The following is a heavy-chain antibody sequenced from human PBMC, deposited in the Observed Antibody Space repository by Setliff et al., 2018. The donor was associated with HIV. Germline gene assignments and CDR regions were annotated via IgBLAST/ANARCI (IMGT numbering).Heavy chain of an antibody. D-gene: IGHD5-12*01. V-gene: IGHV1-69*02. CDR3: ATRIRDGHRGYGYFDF. Sequence: SVKVSCKASGGTFSSYTISWVRQAPGQGLEWMGRIISILDIRSYAQKFQGRVTITADESTSTAYMELSSLRSDDTAVYYCATRIRDGHRGYGYFDFWGQGTLVTVSS. CDR1: GGTFSSYT. J-gene: IGHJ4*02. CDR2: IISILDIR.